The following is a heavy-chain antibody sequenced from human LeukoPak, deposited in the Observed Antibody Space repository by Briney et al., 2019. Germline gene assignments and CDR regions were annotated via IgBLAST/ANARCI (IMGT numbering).Heavy chain of an antibody. D-gene: IGHD1-1*01. J-gene: IGHJ4*02. V-gene: IGHV1-2*02. CDR1: GYTFTGYY. CDR3: AREMRPATTTLVAY. CDR2: INPNSGNT. Sequence: GASVKVSCKASGYTFTGYYIHWVRQAPGQGLEWMGFINPNSGNTNYAQKFQGRVTMTRDTSINTAYMELNGLTGDDTAVYYCAREMRPATTTLVAYWGQGTLVTVSS.